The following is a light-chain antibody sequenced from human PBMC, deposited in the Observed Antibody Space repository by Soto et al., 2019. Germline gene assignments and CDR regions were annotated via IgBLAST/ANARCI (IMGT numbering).Light chain of an antibody. CDR1: QSVSSY. CDR3: QQRSNWPPIT. V-gene: IGKV3-11*01. Sequence: EIVLTQSPVTLSLSPGERATLSCRASQSVSSYLAWYQQKPGQAPRLLIYDASNRATGIPARFSGGGSGTDFSLTIDNLEPEGFAIYYCQQRSNWPPITLGQGTRLEIK. J-gene: IGKJ5*01. CDR2: DAS.